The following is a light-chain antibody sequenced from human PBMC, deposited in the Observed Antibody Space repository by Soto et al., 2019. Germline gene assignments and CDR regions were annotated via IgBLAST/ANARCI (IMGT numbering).Light chain of an antibody. CDR1: QSVSSN. V-gene: IGKV3-15*01. Sequence: ELVMTQSPATLSVSPGERATLXXRASQSVSSNFAWYQQNPGQAPRLXXYGASTRAAGIPARFSGSGSGTEFTLTISGLQSEDSAVYFCQQYKNWLALTFGGGTKVDIK. J-gene: IGKJ4*01. CDR3: QQYKNWLALT. CDR2: GAS.